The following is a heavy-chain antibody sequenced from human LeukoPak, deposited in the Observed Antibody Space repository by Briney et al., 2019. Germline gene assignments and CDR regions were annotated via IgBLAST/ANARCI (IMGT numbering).Heavy chain of an antibody. V-gene: IGHV3-21*01. CDR2: ISSSSSYI. CDR3: ARSEGGAYDILTGPDY. J-gene: IGHJ4*02. CDR1: GFTFSSYS. D-gene: IGHD3-9*01. Sequence: GGSLRLSCAASGFTFSSYSMNWVRQAPGKGLEWVSSISSSSSYIYYADSVKGRFTISRDNAKNSLYLQMNSLRAEDTAVYYCARSEGGAYDILTGPDYWGQGTLVTVSS.